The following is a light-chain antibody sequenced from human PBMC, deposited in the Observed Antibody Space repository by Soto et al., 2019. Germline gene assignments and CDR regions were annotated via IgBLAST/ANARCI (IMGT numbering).Light chain of an antibody. J-gene: IGLJ1*01. CDR1: SNDIGGYDY. CDR3: NSYTTTSPLYV. Sequence: QSALAQPASVSGSPGRSITISCTGTSNDIGGYDYVSWYQHYPGIAPKLIIYDVSDRPSGVSNRFSGSKSGNTASLTIFGLQAEDEAEYYCNSYTTTSPLYVFGTGTKVTVL. V-gene: IGLV2-14*03. CDR2: DVS.